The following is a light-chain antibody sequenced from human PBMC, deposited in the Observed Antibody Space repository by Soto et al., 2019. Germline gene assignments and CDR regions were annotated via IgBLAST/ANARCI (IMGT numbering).Light chain of an antibody. V-gene: IGKV1-39*01. CDR1: QRIRRY. CDR2: AAS. J-gene: IGKJ4*01. Sequence: DIQITQSPSSLSVVVGDRVTITCRASQRIRRYVNWYQQKPGKAPELLIYAASNLQSGVPSRFSGSGSGTDFTLTISSLQPEDLGIFFCQQTFSAPLTFGGGTKVDIK. CDR3: QQTFSAPLT.